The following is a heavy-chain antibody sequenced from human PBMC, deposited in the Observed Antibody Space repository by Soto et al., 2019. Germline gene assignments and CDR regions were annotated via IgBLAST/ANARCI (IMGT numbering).Heavy chain of an antibody. CDR1: GFSLSTSGVG. CDR2: IYWDDDK. Sequence: QITLKESGPTLVKPTQTLTLTCTFSGFSLSTSGVGVGWIRQPPGKALEWLALIYWDDDKRYSPSLKSRLTITKDPPKNQVVLTMTNMDPVDTATYYCAHTPDTALVTGFDYWGQGTLVTVSS. CDR3: AHTPDTALVTGFDY. V-gene: IGHV2-5*02. D-gene: IGHD5-18*01. J-gene: IGHJ4*02.